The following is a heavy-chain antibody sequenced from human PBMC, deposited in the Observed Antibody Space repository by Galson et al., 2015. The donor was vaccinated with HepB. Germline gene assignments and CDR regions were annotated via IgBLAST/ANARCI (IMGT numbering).Heavy chain of an antibody. D-gene: IGHD6-19*01. Sequence: SLRLSCAASGFTFSSYGMHWVRQAPGKGLEWVAVISYDGSNKYYADSVKGRFTISRDNSKNTLYLQMNSLRAEDTAVYYCAKDRVRHSSGWLPYYLDYWGQGTLVTVSS. J-gene: IGHJ4*02. V-gene: IGHV3-30*18. CDR2: ISYDGSNK. CDR1: GFTFSSYG. CDR3: AKDRVRHSSGWLPYYLDY.